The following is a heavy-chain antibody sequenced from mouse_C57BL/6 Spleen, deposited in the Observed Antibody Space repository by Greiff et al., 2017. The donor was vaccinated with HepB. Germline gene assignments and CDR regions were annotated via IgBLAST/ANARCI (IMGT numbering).Heavy chain of an antibody. CDR1: GYTFTDYE. D-gene: IGHD1-1*01. CDR2: IDPETGGT. J-gene: IGHJ2*01. V-gene: IGHV1-15*01. Sequence: VQLQQSGAELVRPGASVTLSCKASGYTFTDYEMHWVKQTPVHGLEWIGAIDPETGGTAYNQKFKGKAILTADKSSSTAYMELRSLTSEDSAVYYCTPPRYYYGSSYYYWGQGTTLTVSS. CDR3: TPPRYYYGSSYYY.